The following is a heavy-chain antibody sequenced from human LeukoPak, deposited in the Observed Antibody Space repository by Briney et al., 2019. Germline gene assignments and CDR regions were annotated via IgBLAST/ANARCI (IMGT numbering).Heavy chain of an antibody. D-gene: IGHD6-19*01. CDR1: GFTFSSYG. CDR3: ATGGSGWFPYFDY. V-gene: IGHV3-30*03. Sequence: GGSLRLSCAASGFTFSSYGVHWVRQAPGKGLEWVAVISYDGSNKYYADSVKGRFTISRDNSKNTLYLQMNSLRAEDTAVYYCATGGSGWFPYFDYWGQGTLVTVSS. CDR2: ISYDGSNK. J-gene: IGHJ4*02.